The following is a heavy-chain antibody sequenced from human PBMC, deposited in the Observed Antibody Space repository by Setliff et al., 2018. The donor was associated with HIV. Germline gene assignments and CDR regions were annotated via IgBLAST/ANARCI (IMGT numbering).Heavy chain of an antibody. J-gene: IGHJ3*02. CDR2: INAGNGNT. CDR3: ARDPDSGYDSGAFDI. V-gene: IGHV1-3*01. D-gene: IGHD5-12*01. CDR1: GYSFTTHW. Sequence: PGEPLKISCETSGYSFTTHWIGWVRQAPGQGLEWMGWINAGNGNTKYSQKFQDRVTITRDISAITAYMELSSLRSEDTAVYYCARDPDSGYDSGAFDIWGQGTMVTVSS.